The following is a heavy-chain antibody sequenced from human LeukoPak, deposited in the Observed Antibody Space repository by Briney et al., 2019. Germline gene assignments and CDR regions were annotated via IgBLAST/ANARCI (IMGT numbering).Heavy chain of an antibody. CDR3: ARALPSPLYSGSYADAFDI. CDR2: ISYDGSNK. D-gene: IGHD1-26*01. Sequence: GGSLRLSCAASGLTFSNYAMHWVGQAPGKGLEGVAVISYDGSNKYNADSVKGRFTISRDNSKNTLYLQMNSLRAEDTAVYYCARALPSPLYSGSYADAFDIWGQGTMVTVSS. CDR1: GLTFSNYA. V-gene: IGHV3-30*03. J-gene: IGHJ3*02.